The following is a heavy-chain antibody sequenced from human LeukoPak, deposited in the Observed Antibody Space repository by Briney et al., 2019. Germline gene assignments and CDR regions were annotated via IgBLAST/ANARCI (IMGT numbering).Heavy chain of an antibody. V-gene: IGHV3-53*01. CDR2: IYSGGST. CDR1: RFTVSSNY. J-gene: IGHJ6*03. D-gene: IGHD6-25*01. Sequence: GGSLRLSCGASRFTVSSNYMSWVRQAPGKGLEWVSVIYSGGSTYYADSVKGRFTISRDNSKNTLYLQMNSLRAEDTAVYYCARAAANYYYYYMDVWGKGTTVTVSS. CDR3: ARAAANYYYYYMDV.